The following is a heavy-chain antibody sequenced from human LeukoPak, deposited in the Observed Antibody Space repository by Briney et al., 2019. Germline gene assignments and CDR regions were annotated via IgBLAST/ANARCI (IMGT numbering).Heavy chain of an antibody. D-gene: IGHD2-2*01. CDR3: AKSLYCSSTSCYEAGFDY. Sequence: PGGSLRLSCAASGFTFSSYGMHWVRQAPGKGLEWVAFIRYDGSNKYYADSVKGRFTISRDNSKNTLYLQMNSLRAEDTAVYYCAKSLYCSSTSCYEAGFDYWGQGTLVTVSS. V-gene: IGHV3-30*02. CDR2: IRYDGSNK. J-gene: IGHJ4*02. CDR1: GFTFSSYG.